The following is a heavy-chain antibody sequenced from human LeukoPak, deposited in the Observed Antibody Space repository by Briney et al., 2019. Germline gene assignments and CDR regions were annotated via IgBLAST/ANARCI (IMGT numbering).Heavy chain of an antibody. CDR2: ISSRGITI. J-gene: IGHJ4*02. Sequence: GGSLRLSCAASGFTLSGYFLSCVRQAPGEGLEWVSYISSRGITIYYADCVRGRFTISRENAKNSLYLKMNSLRTEHTAVYYCARVGGARSGYYGPYDYWGQGTLVTVSS. D-gene: IGHD3-3*01. CDR3: ARVGGARSGYYGPYDY. V-gene: IGHV3-11*04. CDR1: GFTLSGYF.